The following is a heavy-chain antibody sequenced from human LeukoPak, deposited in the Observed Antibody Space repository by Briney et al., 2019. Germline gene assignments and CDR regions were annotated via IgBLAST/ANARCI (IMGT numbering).Heavy chain of an antibody. CDR1: GYTFTSYG. Sequence: ASVKVSCKASGYTFTSYGISWVRQAPGQGLEWMGWISAYNGNTNYAQKLQGRVTMTTDTSTSTAYMELRRLRSDDTAVYYCARDNRYSSSWYSFDYWGQGTLVTVSS. D-gene: IGHD6-13*01. CDR2: ISAYNGNT. CDR3: ARDNRYSSSWYSFDY. V-gene: IGHV1-18*01. J-gene: IGHJ4*02.